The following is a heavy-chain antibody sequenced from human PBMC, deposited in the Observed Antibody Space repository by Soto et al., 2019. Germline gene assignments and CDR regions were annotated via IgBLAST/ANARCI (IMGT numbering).Heavy chain of an antibody. CDR2: ISGSGGST. Sequence: GGSLRLSCAASGFTFSSYAMSWVRQAPGKGLEWVSAISGSGGSTYYADSVKGRFTISRDNSKNTLYLQMNSLRAEDTAVYYCASRERWLQSFDYWGQGTLVTVSS. V-gene: IGHV3-23*01. CDR1: GFTFSSYA. J-gene: IGHJ4*02. D-gene: IGHD5-12*01. CDR3: ASRERWLQSFDY.